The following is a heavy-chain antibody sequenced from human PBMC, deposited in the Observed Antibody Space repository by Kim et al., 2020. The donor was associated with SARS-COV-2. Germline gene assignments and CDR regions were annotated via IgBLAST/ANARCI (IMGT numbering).Heavy chain of an antibody. V-gene: IGHV3-23*01. CDR2: ISGSGGST. J-gene: IGHJ6*02. CDR3: AKVRARLLGYYYYGMDV. D-gene: IGHD2-8*02. CDR1: GFTFSSYA. Sequence: GGSLRLSCAASGFTFSSYAMSWVRQAPGKGLEWVSAISGSGGSTYYADSVKGRFTISRDNSKNTLYLQMNSLRAEDTAVYYCAKVRARLLGYYYYGMDVWGEGTTVT.